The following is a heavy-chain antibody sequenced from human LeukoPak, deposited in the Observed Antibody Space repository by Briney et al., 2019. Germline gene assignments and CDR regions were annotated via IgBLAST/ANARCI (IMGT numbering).Heavy chain of an antibody. CDR1: GFTVSSNY. CDR2: IYSGGST. CDR3: ASVRRDYGDSDY. D-gene: IGHD4-17*01. Sequence: GGSLRLSCAASGFTVSSNYMSWVRQAPGQGLEWVSVIYSGGSTYYADSVKGRFTISRDNSKNTLYLQMNSLRAEDTAVYYCASVRRDYGDSDYWGQGTLVTVSS. V-gene: IGHV3-66*01. J-gene: IGHJ4*02.